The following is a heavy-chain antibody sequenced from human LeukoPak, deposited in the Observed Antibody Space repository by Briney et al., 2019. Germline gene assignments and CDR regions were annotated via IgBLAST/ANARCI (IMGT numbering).Heavy chain of an antibody. D-gene: IGHD3-3*01. CDR3: ARAVTIFGVAPHDAFDI. Sequence: ASVKVSCKASGYTFTSYGISWVRQAPGQGLEWMGWISAYNGNTNYAQKLQGRVIMTTDTSTSTAYMELRSLRSDDTAVYYCARAVTIFGVAPHDAFDIWGQGTMVTVSS. J-gene: IGHJ3*02. CDR1: GYTFTSYG. V-gene: IGHV1-18*01. CDR2: ISAYNGNT.